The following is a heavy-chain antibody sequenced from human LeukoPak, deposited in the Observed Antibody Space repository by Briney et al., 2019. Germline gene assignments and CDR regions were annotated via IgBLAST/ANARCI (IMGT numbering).Heavy chain of an antibody. CDR2: INHSGST. D-gene: IGHD2-2*01. CDR1: GGSFSGYY. CDR3: ARVDCSGTSCYEVYYYGMDV. V-gene: IGHV4-34*01. Sequence: SETLSLTCAVYGGSFSGYYWSWIRQPPGKGLEWIGEINHSGSTNYNPSLKSRVTISVDTSKNQFSLKLSSVTAADTAVYYCARVDCSGTSCYEVYYYGMDVWGQGTTVTVSS. J-gene: IGHJ6*02.